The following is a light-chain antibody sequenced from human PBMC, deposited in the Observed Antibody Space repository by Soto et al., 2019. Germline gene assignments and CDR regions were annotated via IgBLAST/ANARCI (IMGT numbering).Light chain of an antibody. V-gene: IGKV3-15*01. CDR2: GAS. CDR3: EQYDDWPRT. J-gene: IGKJ1*01. Sequence: EIILSHSPGTPSLYPGDRATLSCRASEVISTSLAWYQHQPGQSPRLLIFGASSRAAGAPARVSGSGSGTEFTLTISCLQSEDSGVYYCEQYDDWPRTFGQGRKVDIK. CDR1: EVISTS.